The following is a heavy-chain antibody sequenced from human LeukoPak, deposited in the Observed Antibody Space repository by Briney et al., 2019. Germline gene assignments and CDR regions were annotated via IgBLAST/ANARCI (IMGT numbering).Heavy chain of an antibody. D-gene: IGHD1-1*01. J-gene: IGHJ4*02. CDR2: ISDSGGAT. V-gene: IGHV3-23*01. CDR1: GFTFSSYA. CDR3: AMHPWYNWNGGDF. Sequence: PGGSLRLSCAASGFTFSSYAMSWVRQAPGKGLEWVSSISDSGGATHYADSVKGRFTISRDNSKNTLFLQVNCLRAEDTAVYYCAMHPWYNWNGGDFWGQGALVTASS.